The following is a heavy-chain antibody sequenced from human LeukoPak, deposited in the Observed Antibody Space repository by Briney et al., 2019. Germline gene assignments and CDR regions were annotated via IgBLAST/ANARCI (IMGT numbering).Heavy chain of an antibody. J-gene: IGHJ4*02. D-gene: IGHD4-17*01. CDR3: ARSQGGYGDYYDY. V-gene: IGHV1-69*13. CDR1: GGTFSSYA. CDR2: VIPIFGTA. Sequence: SVKVSCKASGGTFSSYAISWVRQAPGQGLEWTGGVIPIFGTANYAQKFQGRVTITADESTSTAYMELSSLRSEDTAVYYCARSQGGYGDYYDYWGQGTQVTVSS.